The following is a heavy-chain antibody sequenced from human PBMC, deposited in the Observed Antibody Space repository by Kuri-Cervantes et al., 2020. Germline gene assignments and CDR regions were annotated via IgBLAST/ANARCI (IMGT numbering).Heavy chain of an antibody. D-gene: IGHD5/OR15-5a*01. J-gene: IGHJ4*02. CDR1: GFTFSSYG. Sequence: GESLKISCAASGFTFSSYGMHWVRQAPGKGLEWVAVIWYDGSNKYYADSVKGRFTISRDNSKNTAYLQMNSLRTEDTAVYYCTRIYDTVFDHWGQGTLVTVSS. CDR2: IWYDGSNK. V-gene: IGHV3-33*01. CDR3: TRIYDTVFDH.